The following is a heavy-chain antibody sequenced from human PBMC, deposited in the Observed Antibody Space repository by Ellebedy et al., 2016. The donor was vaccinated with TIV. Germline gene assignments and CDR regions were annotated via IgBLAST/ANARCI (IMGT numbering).Heavy chain of an antibody. CDR3: ARAFQYSSGWAFDY. V-gene: IGHV4-34*01. CDR2: INHSGST. D-gene: IGHD6-19*01. CDR1: GGSLSSDY. Sequence: MPSETLSLTCAVHGGSLSSDYWSWIRQSPEKGLEWIGEINHSGSTSYNPSLKSRVSISVDTPKKQFSLKMSSVTAADTAVYYCARAFQYSSGWAFDYWGQGTLATVSS. J-gene: IGHJ4*02.